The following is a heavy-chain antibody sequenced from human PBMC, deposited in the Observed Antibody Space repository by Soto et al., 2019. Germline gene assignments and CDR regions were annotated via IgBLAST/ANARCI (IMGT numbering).Heavy chain of an antibody. CDR2: INPSGGGT. CDR3: ARGAQGLQSPPHFDS. V-gene: IGHV1-2*02. Sequence: QVQLVQPGAEVKKPGASVKVSCKASGYTFTGYYLHWVRQAPGQGLEWMGWINPSGGGTLSTQKFQDRAIMTRDTAISTAYMELSSLKSDDTAVYYCARGAQGLQSPPHFDSWGQGTLVNVSS. D-gene: IGHD4-4*01. J-gene: IGHJ4*02. CDR1: GYTFTGYY.